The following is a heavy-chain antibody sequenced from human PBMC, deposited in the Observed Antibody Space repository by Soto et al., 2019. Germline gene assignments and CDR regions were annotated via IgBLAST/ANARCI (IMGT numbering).Heavy chain of an antibody. CDR3: GRDERSDWNYVVY. CDR2: ISSSASTK. V-gene: IGHV3-48*02. J-gene: IGHJ4*02. Sequence: PGGSLRLSCAASGFTFSSYSMSWVRQAPGKGLEWLSYISSSASTKYYADSVRGRFTVSRDNAKNSLYLQMNSLRDEDTAVYYCGRDERSDWNYVVYWGQGTLVTVSS. D-gene: IGHD3-9*01. CDR1: GFTFSSYS.